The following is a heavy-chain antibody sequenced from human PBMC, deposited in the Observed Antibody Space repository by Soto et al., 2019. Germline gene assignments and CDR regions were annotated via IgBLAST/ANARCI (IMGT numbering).Heavy chain of an antibody. V-gene: IGHV3-64*01. Sequence: EVQLVESGGGLVQPGGSLRLSCAASGFTFSSYAMRWVRQAPGKGLEYVSAISSNGGSTYYANSVKGRFTISRDNSKNTLYLQMGSLRAEDMAVYYCARGHISDYYDILPGYLRPVAPLGSLDVWGKGTTVTVSS. D-gene: IGHD3-9*01. CDR3: ARGHISDYYDILPGYLRPVAPLGSLDV. J-gene: IGHJ6*04. CDR2: ISSNGGST. CDR1: GFTFSSYA.